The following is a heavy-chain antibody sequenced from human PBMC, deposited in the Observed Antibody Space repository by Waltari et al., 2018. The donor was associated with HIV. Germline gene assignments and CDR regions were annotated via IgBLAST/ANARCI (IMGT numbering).Heavy chain of an antibody. V-gene: IGHV3-7*01. CDR1: GFTFSSSW. J-gene: IGHJ4*02. D-gene: IGHD2-15*01. CDR2: INQGGREI. Sequence: DVEVVESGGGLVQPGGSLRLSCAVSGFTFSSSWMSWVSQAPWKGLSWVANINQGGREIYYVDSVEGRFTISRDNGRNLIYLQMNRLRAEDTAMYYCAREGGRDCSGGSCYIDYWGQGTLVAVSS. CDR3: AREGGRDCSGGSCYIDY.